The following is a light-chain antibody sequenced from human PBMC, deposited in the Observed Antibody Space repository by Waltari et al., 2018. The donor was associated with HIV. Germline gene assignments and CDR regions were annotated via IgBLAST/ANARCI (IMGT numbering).Light chain of an antibody. V-gene: IGLV2-23*02. Sequence: QSALTQPASVSGSPGQSITIPCTGTSSDVGGYNYVSWYQQHPGKAPKVMIYDVSKRPSGVSNRLSGSKSGNTASLTISGLQAEDEADYYCCSYVGSSTWVFGGGTKLTVL. CDR1: SSDVGGYNY. CDR2: DVS. CDR3: CSYVGSSTWV. J-gene: IGLJ3*02.